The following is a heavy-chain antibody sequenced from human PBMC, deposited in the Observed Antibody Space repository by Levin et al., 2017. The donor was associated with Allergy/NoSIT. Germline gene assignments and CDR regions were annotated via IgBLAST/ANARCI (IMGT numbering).Heavy chain of an antibody. D-gene: IGHD2-2*01. V-gene: IGHV3-7*01. Sequence: SCAASGFTFSHHWMAWVRQAPGKGLEWVANIKQDESEKYYLDSVEGRFTISRDNAKSSLYLQMNTLRAEDTAVYYCARIVVPTSYYCYYMDVWGKGTTITVSS. CDR1: GFTFSHHW. CDR2: IKQDESEK. J-gene: IGHJ6*03. CDR3: ARIVVPTSYYCYYMDV.